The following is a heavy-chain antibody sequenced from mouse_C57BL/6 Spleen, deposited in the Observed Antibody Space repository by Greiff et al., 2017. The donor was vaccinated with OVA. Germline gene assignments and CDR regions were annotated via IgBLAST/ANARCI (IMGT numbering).Heavy chain of an antibody. V-gene: IGHV5-9*01. CDR1: GFTFSSYT. J-gene: IGHJ2*01. CDR2: ISGGGGNT. D-gene: IGHD2-1*01. CDR3: ARQRYGNYDY. Sequence: EVMLVESGGGLVKPGGSLKLSCAASGFTFSSYTMSWVRQTPEKRLEWVATISGGGGNTYYPDSVKGRFTISRDNAKNTLYLQMSSLRSEDTALYYCARQRYGNYDYWGQGTTLTVSS.